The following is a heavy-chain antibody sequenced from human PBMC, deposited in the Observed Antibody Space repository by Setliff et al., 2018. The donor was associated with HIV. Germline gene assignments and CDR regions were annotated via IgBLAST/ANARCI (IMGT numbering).Heavy chain of an antibody. J-gene: IGHJ4*02. CDR2: ISAYNGNT. CDR3: ARDPTGGAARFDY. CDR1: GYTFINYG. D-gene: IGHD6-6*01. V-gene: IGHV1-18*01. Sequence: ASVKVSCKASGYTFINYGISWVRQAPGQGLEWMGWISAYNGNTNYAQKFQGRVTMTADESTNTAYMELIGLKSEDTAVYYCARDPTGGAARFDYWGQGTLVTVSS.